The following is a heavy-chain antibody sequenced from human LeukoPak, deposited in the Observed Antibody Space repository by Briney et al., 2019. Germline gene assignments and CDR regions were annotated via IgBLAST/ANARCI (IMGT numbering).Heavy chain of an antibody. CDR1: GGSISSYY. J-gene: IGHJ4*02. CDR3: ARVVDILTGYYLDY. V-gene: IGHV4-59*01. Sequence: PSETLSLTCTVSGGSISSYYWSWIRQPPGKGLEWIGYIYYSGSTNYNPSLKSRVTISVDTSKNQFSLKLSSVTAADTAVYYCARVVDILTGYYLDYWGQGTLVTVSS. D-gene: IGHD3-9*01. CDR2: IYYSGST.